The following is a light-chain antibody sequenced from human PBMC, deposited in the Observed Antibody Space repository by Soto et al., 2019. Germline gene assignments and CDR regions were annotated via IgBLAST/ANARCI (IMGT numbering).Light chain of an antibody. CDR1: QSVSYSY. V-gene: IGKV3-20*01. CDR3: HQYGSSPRT. J-gene: IGKJ4*02. CDR2: GAS. Sequence: EIVLTQSPGTLSLSPGEGATLSCRASQSVSYSYLAWFQQRLGQAPRLLIYGASRRATSVPGRFSGSGSGTDFTLTISRLEPENFAVYYCHQYGSSPRTFGKGTKVEVK.